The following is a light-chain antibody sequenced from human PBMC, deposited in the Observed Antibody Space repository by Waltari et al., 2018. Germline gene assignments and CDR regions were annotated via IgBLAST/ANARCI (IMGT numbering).Light chain of an antibody. V-gene: IGKV1D-12*01. CDR2: GAS. CDR3: QQANSFPLA. Sequence: DMQMTQSPSYVSASVGDRVTITCRASQDIHTWLAWYQQKPGKAPKLLIYGASSFQSGVPSRFSGSGSGTDFTLVISSLQPEDFATYYCQQANSFPLAFGQGTKVEMK. J-gene: IGKJ1*01. CDR1: QDIHTW.